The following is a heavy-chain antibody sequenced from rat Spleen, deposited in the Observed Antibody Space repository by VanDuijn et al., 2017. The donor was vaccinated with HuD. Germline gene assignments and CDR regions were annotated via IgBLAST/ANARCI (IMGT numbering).Heavy chain of an antibody. D-gene: IGHD1-12*03. CDR3: AKEGTDNYDGYYHVPFAY. CDR2: ISPSGGGP. Sequence: EVQLVESGGGLVQPGRSLKLSCAASGFTFSDYGMAWVRQTPTKGLEWVASISPSGGGPYYRDSLKGRFTISRDNAKSTLYLQMDSLRSEDTATYYCAKEGTDNYDGYYHVPFAYWGQGTLVTVSS. V-gene: IGHV5-19*01. CDR1: GFTFSDYG. J-gene: IGHJ3*01.